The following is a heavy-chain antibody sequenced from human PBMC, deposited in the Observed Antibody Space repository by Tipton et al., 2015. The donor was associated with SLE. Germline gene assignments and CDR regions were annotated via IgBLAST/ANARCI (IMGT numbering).Heavy chain of an antibody. D-gene: IGHD1-26*01. CDR1: GGSISSGSYY. CDR3: ARVIATFDY. Sequence: TLSLTCTVSGGSISSGSYYWSWIRQTPEKGLEWIGEINHTGRTNYIPSLKRRVTISIDTSKNQFSLKLSSVTAADTAVYYCARVIATFDYWGQGTLVTVSS. J-gene: IGHJ4*02. CDR2: INHTGRT. V-gene: IGHV4-39*07.